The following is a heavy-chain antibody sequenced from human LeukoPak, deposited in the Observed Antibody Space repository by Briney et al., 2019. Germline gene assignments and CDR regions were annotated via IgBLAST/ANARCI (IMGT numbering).Heavy chain of an antibody. CDR2: ISGSSSYT. J-gene: IGHJ4*02. Sequence: GGSLRLSCAASGFTFSDYYMSWIRQAPGRGLEWVSYISGSSSYTIYADSVKGRFTISRDNAKNSLYLQMNSLRAEDTAVYYCARVTLYGESALDYWGQGTLVTVSS. D-gene: IGHD4-17*01. CDR1: GFTFSDYY. V-gene: IGHV3-11*06. CDR3: ARVTLYGESALDY.